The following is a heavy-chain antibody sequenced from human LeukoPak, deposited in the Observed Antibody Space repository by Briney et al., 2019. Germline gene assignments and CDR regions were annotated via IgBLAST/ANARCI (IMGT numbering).Heavy chain of an antibody. J-gene: IGHJ3*02. CDR3: ARDRYYYYGSGSYPAFDI. D-gene: IGHD3-10*01. Sequence: SETLSLTCTVSGASISNYYWSWIRQPPGKGLEWIGYIYYSGSTNYNPSLKSRVTISVDTSKNQFSLKLSSVTAADTAVYYCARDRYYYYGSGSYPAFDIWGQGTMVTVSS. CDR2: IYYSGST. CDR1: GASISNYY. V-gene: IGHV4-59*01.